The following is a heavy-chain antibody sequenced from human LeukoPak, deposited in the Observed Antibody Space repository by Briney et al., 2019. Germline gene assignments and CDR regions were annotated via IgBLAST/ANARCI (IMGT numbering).Heavy chain of an antibody. Sequence: GGSLRLSCAASGFNFSDFYMSWIRQAPGKGLEWLSSISLSGSTITYAASVKGRVTVSRDNAKTSLFLQMNSLRADETAVYYCAREASCSSTTCYFDYWGQGTLVTVSS. CDR2: ISLSGSTI. CDR3: AREASCSSTTCYFDY. D-gene: IGHD2-2*01. J-gene: IGHJ4*02. V-gene: IGHV3-11*01. CDR1: GFNFSDFY.